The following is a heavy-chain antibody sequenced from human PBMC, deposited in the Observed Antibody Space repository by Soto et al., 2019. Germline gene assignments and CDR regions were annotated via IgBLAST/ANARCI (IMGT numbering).Heavy chain of an antibody. CDR2: ISAAGDP. Sequence: EVQLVESGGGLVQPGGSLRLSCEASGFTFRNYDMHWVRQGTGKGLEWVSGISAAGDPDYADSVEGRFTISRENAQNSFFMQMNSLGVGDPAVYYCARTDRDFYGLDVWGQGTTVIVSS. CDR1: GFTFRNYD. J-gene: IGHJ6*02. CDR3: ARTDRDFYGLDV. V-gene: IGHV3-13*05.